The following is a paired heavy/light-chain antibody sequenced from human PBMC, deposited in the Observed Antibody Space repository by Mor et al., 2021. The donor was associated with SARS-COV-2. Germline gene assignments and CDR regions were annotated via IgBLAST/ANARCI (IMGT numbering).Heavy chain of an antibody. D-gene: IGHD1-26*01. Sequence: QVQLVESGGGVVQPGRSLRLSCAASGFTFSSYGMHWVRQAPGKGLEWVAVISYDGSNKYYADSVKGRFTISRDNSKNTLYLQMNSLRAEDTAVYYCAKDQSGSQNYYYYGMDVWGQGTTVTVSS. J-gene: IGHJ6*02. CDR1: GFTFSSYG. V-gene: IGHV3-30*18. CDR3: AKDQSGSQNYYYYGMDV. CDR2: ISYDGSNK.
Light chain of an antibody. CDR2: DAS. V-gene: IGKV1-33*01. CDR3: QQYDNLPPGFT. CDR1: QDISNY. J-gene: IGKJ3*01. Sequence: DIQMTQSPSSLSASVGDRVTITCQASQDISNYLNWYQQKPGKAPKLLIYDASNLETGVPSRFSGSGSGTDFTFTISSLQPEDIATYYCQQYDNLPPGFTFGPGTKVDIK.